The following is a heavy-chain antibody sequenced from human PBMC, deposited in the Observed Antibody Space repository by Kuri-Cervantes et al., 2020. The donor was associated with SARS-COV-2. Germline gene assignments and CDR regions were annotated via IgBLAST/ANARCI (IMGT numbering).Heavy chain of an antibody. CDR1: GGSISSYY. CDR3: ARQSAAGHKYYFDY. V-gene: IGHV4-59*08. J-gene: IGHJ4*02. CDR2: IYYSGST. D-gene: IGHD6-13*01. Sequence: SETLSLTCTVSGGSISSYYWSWSRQPPGKGLEWIGYIYYSGSTNYNPSLKSRVTISVDTSKNQFSLKLSSVTAADTAVYYCARQSAAGHKYYFDYWGQGTLVTVSS.